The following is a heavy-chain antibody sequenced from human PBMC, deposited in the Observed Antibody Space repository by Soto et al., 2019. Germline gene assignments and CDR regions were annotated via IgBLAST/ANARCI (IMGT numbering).Heavy chain of an antibody. V-gene: IGHV3-30*18. CDR1: GFTFSSYG. CDR2: ISYDGSYK. D-gene: IGHD2-15*01. J-gene: IGHJ4*02. CDR3: AKETYSGPLDY. Sequence: QVQLVESGGGVVQPGRSLRLSCAASGFTFSSYGMHWVRQAPGKGLEWVAVISYDGSYKYYSDSVKGRFTISRDISKNTLYLQMNSLRAENTVVYYCAKETYSGPLDYWGQGTLVTVSS.